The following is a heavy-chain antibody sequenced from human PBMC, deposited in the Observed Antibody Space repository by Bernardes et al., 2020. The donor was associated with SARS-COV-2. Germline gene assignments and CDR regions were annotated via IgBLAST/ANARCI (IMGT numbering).Heavy chain of an antibody. CDR3: ARHYPRYGSVWLENHAMDV. V-gene: IGHV4-39*01. Sequence: SETLSLTCTVSGGSVSSSDYYWAWIRQPPGKGLEWIGSFSYSGGPYYNPSLKSRVTISVDTSANQMSLELSSVTAADTAEYYCARHYPRYGSVWLENHAMDVWGQGTTVTVSS. CDR1: GGSVSSSDYY. J-gene: IGHJ6*02. D-gene: IGHD6-19*01. CDR2: FSYSGGP.